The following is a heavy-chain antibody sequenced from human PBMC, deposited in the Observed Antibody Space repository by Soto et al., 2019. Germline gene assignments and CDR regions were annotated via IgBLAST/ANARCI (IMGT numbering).Heavy chain of an antibody. CDR2: ISYDGSNK. CDR3: ARDTGTHHFDY. Sequence: PVGSLRLSCAASGFTFSSSAMHWVRQAPGKGLEWVAVISYDGSNKYYADSVKGRFTISRDNSKNTLYLQMNSLRAEDTAVYYCARDTGTHHFDYWGQGTLVTVSS. J-gene: IGHJ4*01. D-gene: IGHD1-1*01. V-gene: IGHV3-30-3*01. CDR1: GFTFSSSA.